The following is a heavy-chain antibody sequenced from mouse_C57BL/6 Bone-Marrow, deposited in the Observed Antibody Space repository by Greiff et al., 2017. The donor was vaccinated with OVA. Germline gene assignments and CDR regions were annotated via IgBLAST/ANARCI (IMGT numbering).Heavy chain of an antibody. V-gene: IGHV1-9*01. CDR2: ILPGSGST. Sequence: VHLVESGAELMKPGASVKLSCKATGYTFTGYWIEWVKQRPGHGLEWIGEILPGSGSTNYNEKFKGKATFTADTSSNPAYMQLSSLTTEDSAIYYCARRVLWLRGFDYWGKGTTLTVSS. CDR3: ARRVLWLRGFDY. J-gene: IGHJ2*01. D-gene: IGHD2-2*01. CDR1: GYTFTGYW.